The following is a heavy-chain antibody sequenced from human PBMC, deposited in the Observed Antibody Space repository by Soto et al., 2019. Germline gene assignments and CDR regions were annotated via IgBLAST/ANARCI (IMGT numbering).Heavy chain of an antibody. CDR2: IDWDDDK. D-gene: IGHD5-18*01. CDR3: ARIRVDTAMVLYFDY. CDR1: GFSLSTSGMC. J-gene: IGHJ4*02. V-gene: IGHV2-70*11. Sequence: SGPTLVNPTQTLTLTCTFSGFSLSTSGMCVSWIRQPPGKALEWLARIDWDDDKYYSTSLKTRLTISKDTSKNQVVLTMTNMDPVDTATYYFARIRVDTAMVLYFDYWGQGTLVTVSS.